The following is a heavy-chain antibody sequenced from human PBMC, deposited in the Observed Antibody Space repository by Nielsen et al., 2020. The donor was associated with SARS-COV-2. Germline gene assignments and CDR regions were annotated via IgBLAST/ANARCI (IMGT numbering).Heavy chain of an antibody. D-gene: IGHD1-1*01. Sequence: GGSLRLSCTVSGGSISRGGYYWGWIRQPPGKGLEWVSAISGGGITHYSDSVKGQFTISRDNSKNTLYLQMNSLRANDTAVYFCARGSTLDPRTYDYWGQGTLVTVSS. V-gene: IGHV3-53*03. J-gene: IGHJ4*02. CDR3: ARGSTLDPRTYDY. CDR2: ISGGGIT. CDR1: GGSISRGGYY.